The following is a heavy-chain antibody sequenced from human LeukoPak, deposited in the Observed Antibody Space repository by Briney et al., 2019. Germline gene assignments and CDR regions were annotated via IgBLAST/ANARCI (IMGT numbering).Heavy chain of an antibody. CDR1: GYTLTSYY. D-gene: IGHD6-13*01. J-gene: IGHJ3*02. V-gene: IGHV1-46*01. CDR3: ARYGFSSSWQGGWHAFDI. CDR2: INPTVGDT. Sequence: ASVKVSCKASGYTLTSYYMHWVRQAPGQGLEWMGIINPTVGDTIHAQKFQGRVTMTRDMSTSTVYMELSSLRSDDTAVYYCARYGFSSSWQGGWHAFDIWGQGTMVTVSS.